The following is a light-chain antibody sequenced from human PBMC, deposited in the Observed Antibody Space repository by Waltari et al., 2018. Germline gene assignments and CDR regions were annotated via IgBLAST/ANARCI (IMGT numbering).Light chain of an antibody. J-gene: IGKJ4*01. V-gene: IGKV3-20*01. CDR3: QQYDGIVVT. CDR2: STY. CDR1: QTVSTIA. Sequence: EFVLTQSPGTLSLSPGDRATLSCRASQTVSTIALSWYQQKPGQAPRVLIYSTYNRVTGIPDRFSGSGSGTDFTLTINRLAPEDFAMYYCQQYDGIVVTFGGGTKVEI.